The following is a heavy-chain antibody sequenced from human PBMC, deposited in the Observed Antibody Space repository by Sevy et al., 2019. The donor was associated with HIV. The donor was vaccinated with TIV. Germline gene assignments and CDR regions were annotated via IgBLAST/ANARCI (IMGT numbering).Heavy chain of an antibody. CDR3: ARLDILRYFDWLLGDYYGMDV. J-gene: IGHJ6*02. CDR2: INPNSGGT. Sequence: ASVKVSCKASGYTFTGYYMHWVRQAPGQGLEWMGWINPNSGGTNYAQKFQGRVTMTRDTSISTAYMELSRLRSDDTGVYYCARLDILRYFDWLLGDYYGMDVWGQGTTVTVSS. V-gene: IGHV1-2*02. CDR1: GYTFTGYY. D-gene: IGHD3-9*01.